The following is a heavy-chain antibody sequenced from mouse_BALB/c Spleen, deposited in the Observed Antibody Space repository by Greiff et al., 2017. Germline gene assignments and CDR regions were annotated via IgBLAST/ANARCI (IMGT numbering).Heavy chain of an antibody. CDR2: ISSGGSYT. CDR1: GFTFSSYT. CDR3: TREGTTVEYYFDD. J-gene: IGHJ2*01. D-gene: IGHD1-1*01. V-gene: IGHV5-6-4*01. Sequence: EVKLMESGGGLVKPGGSLKLSCAASGFTFSSYTMSWVRQTPVKRLEWVATISSGGSYTYYPDSVKGRFTISRDNAKNTLYLQMSSLKSEDTAMYYCTREGTTVEYYFDDWGQGTTLTVSS.